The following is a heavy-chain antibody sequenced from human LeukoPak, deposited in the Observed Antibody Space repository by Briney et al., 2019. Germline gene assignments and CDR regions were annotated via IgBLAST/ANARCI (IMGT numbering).Heavy chain of an antibody. CDR1: GYTFTDYY. CDR3: TREDF. Sequence: AASVKVSCEASGYTFTDYYLHWVRQAPGQGLEWMGWINANSGATTYAQKFQGRVTMTRDTSISTAYMELSSLRSDDDTAVFYCTREDFWGQGTLVTVSP. V-gene: IGHV1-2*02. J-gene: IGHJ4*02. CDR2: INANSGAT.